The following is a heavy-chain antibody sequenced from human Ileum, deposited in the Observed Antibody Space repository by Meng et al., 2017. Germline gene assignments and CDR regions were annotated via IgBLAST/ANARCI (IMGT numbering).Heavy chain of an antibody. Sequence: VEVQESGPGLGEHSGTLALTVTVSGGSISRSFYWSCVRQAPGKVLEWIGEIYLAGSPNYNPSLESRVTISVDKSKNQFSLRLTSVTAADTAIFYCVRHGGKYFDSWGQGTLVTVSS. CDR3: VRHGGKYFDS. CDR2: IYLAGSP. J-gene: IGHJ4*02. V-gene: IGHV4-4*02. CDR1: GGSISRSFY. D-gene: IGHD2-15*01.